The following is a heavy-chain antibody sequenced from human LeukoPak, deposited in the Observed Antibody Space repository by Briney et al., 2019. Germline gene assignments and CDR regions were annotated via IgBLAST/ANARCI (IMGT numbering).Heavy chain of an antibody. CDR1: GGSFSGYY. J-gene: IGHJ4*02. Sequence: SETLSLTCAVYGGSFSGYYWSWIRQPPRKGLEWIGEINHSGSTNYNPSLKSRVTISVDTSKNQFSLKLSSVTAADTAVYYCAVGEGRSDDYWGQGTLVTVSS. CDR2: INHSGST. V-gene: IGHV4-34*01. D-gene: IGHD3-10*01. CDR3: AVGEGRSDDY.